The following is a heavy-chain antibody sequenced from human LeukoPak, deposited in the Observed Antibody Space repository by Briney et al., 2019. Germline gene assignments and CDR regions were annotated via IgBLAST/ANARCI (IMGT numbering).Heavy chain of an antibody. CDR3: ATEVLTYYYDSSGPRNGAFDI. Sequence: GSSVKVSCKVSGYTLTELSMHWVRQAPGKGLEWIGGFDPEDGETIYARKFQGRVTMTEDTSTDTAYMELSSLRSEDTAVYYCATEVLTYYYDSSGPRNGAFDIWGQGTMVTVSS. J-gene: IGHJ3*02. CDR2: FDPEDGET. CDR1: GYTLTELS. V-gene: IGHV1-24*01. D-gene: IGHD3-22*01.